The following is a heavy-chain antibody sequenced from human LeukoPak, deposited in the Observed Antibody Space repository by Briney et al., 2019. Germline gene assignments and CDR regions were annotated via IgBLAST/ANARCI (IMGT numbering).Heavy chain of an antibody. J-gene: IGHJ4*02. D-gene: IGHD2-15*01. Sequence: SETLSLTCAVSGGSISSGGYSWSWIRQPPGKGLEWIGYMYHSGSTYYNPSLKSRVTISVDRSKNQFSLKLSSVTAADTAVYYCARGYCSGGSCYDFDYWGQGTLVTVSS. V-gene: IGHV4-30-2*01. CDR3: ARGYCSGGSCYDFDY. CDR2: MYHSGST. CDR1: GGSISSGGYS.